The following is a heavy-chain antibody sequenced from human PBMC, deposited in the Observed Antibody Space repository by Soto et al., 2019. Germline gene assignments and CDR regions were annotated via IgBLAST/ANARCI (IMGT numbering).Heavy chain of an antibody. D-gene: IGHD3-10*01. J-gene: IGHJ4*02. CDR2: IFHSGST. CDR3: ATTGLGFGDSYFDN. CDR1: GASISDYY. Sequence: QVQLQESGPGLVKPSETLSLTCTVSGASISDYYWSWIRQPPGKGLEWIGYIFHSGSTSYIPSLKRRITISVDTSKNQFSLKLRSVTAADTAVYFCATTGLGFGDSYFDNWGQGTLVTVSS. V-gene: IGHV4-59*01.